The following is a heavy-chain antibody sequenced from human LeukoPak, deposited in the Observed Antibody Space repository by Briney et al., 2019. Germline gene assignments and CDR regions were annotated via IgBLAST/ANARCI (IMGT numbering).Heavy chain of an antibody. V-gene: IGHV1-18*04. CDR2: ISAYNGNT. J-gene: IGHJ5*02. D-gene: IGHD3-10*01. CDR1: GYTFTSYG. Sequence: ASVKVSCTASGYTFTSYGISWVRQAPGQGLEWMGWISAYNGNTNYAQKLQGRVTMTTDTSTSTPYMELRSLRSDDTAVYYCARDIRRRLLWFGEIPPFDPWGQGTLVTVSS. CDR3: ARDIRRRLLWFGEIPPFDP.